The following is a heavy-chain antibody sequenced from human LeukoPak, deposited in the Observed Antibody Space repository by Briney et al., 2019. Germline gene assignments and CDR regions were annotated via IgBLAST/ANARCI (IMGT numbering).Heavy chain of an antibody. V-gene: IGHV1-69*05. CDR1: GGTFSSYA. Sequence: GASVKVSCKASGGTFSSYAISWVRQAPGQGLEWMGGIIPIFGTANYAQKFQGRATITTDESTSTAYMELSSLRSEDTAVYYCARVTMATIYYFDYWGQGTLVTVSS. D-gene: IGHD5-24*01. CDR2: IIPIFGTA. CDR3: ARVTMATIYYFDY. J-gene: IGHJ4*02.